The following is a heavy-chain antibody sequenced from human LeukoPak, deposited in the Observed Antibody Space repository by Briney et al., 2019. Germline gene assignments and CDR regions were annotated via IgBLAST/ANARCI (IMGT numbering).Heavy chain of an antibody. CDR3: AKDIDPSPYSSSWNY. V-gene: IGHV3-30*02. CDR1: AVTFTFSASG. D-gene: IGHD6-13*01. Sequence: GGSLRLSCAASAVTFTFSASGMHWVRQAPGKGLEWVAFIQFDDREKYYADSVKGRFTISRDNSKNTLYLQMNSLRAEDTAVYYCAKDIDPSPYSSSWNYWGQGTLVTVSS. J-gene: IGHJ4*02. CDR2: IQFDDREK.